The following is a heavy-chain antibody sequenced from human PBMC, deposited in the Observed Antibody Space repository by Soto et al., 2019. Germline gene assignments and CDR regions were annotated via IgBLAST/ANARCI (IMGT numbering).Heavy chain of an antibody. CDR3: AVASDSTWYNCLDP. CDR1: GGNFSSNG. CDR2: IIPTFGTT. J-gene: IGHJ5*02. Sequence: QVQLVQSGAEVKKPGSSVKVSCKAPGGNFSSNGIRWVRQAPGQGLEFMGGIIPTFGTTNYAHKFRGRVTITADESTGTAYMELSSLRSDDTAVYYCAVASDSTWYNCLDPWGQGTLVTVSS. D-gene: IGHD2-15*01. V-gene: IGHV1-69*01.